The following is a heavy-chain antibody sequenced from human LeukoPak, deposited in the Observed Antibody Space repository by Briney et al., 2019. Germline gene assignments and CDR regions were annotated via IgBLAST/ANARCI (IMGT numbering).Heavy chain of an antibody. CDR1: GYTFSNFG. D-gene: IGHD2-2*01. Sequence: ASVKVSCKTSGYTFSNFGINWVRQAPGQGLEWMAWISGNNDNPNYGQKFQGRFTVTTDSSTGTAYMELRNLRSDDTAVYYCARDGTSTDDYWGQGTLVTVSS. J-gene: IGHJ4*02. CDR3: ARDGTSTDDY. V-gene: IGHV1-18*01. CDR2: ISGNNDNP.